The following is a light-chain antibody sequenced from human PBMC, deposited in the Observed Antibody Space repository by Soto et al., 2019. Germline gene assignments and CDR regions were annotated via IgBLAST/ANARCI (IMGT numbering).Light chain of an antibody. CDR2: GAS. J-gene: IGKJ5*01. CDR1: QSVSSY. Sequence: EKVMTQSPATLSVSPGETATLSCRASQSVSSYLAWYQQKPGQAPRLLIYGASTRATGIPARFSGSGSGTEFTLTISGLQSEDFVVYSCQQYNDWPLFTFGQGTRLEIK. V-gene: IGKV3-15*01. CDR3: QQYNDWPLFT.